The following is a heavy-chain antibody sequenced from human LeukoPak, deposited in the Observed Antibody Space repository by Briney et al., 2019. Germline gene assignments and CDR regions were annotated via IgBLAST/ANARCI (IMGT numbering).Heavy chain of an antibody. CDR2: ISYDGSNK. CDR1: GFTFSSYG. Sequence: GGSLRLSCAASGFTFSSYGMHWVRQAPGKGLEWVAVISYDGSNKYYADSVKGRFTISRDNSKNTLYLQMNSLRAEDTAVYYCARGWIAVAGTNAFDIWGQETMVTVSS. J-gene: IGHJ3*02. CDR3: ARGWIAVAGTNAFDI. D-gene: IGHD6-19*01. V-gene: IGHV3-30*03.